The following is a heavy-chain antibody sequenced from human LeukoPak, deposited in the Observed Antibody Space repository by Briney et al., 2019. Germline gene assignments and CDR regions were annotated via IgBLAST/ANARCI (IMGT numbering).Heavy chain of an antibody. CDR1: GYTFTGYY. V-gene: IGHV1-69*06. D-gene: IGHD2-15*01. Sequence: ASVKVSCKASGYTFTGYYMHWVRQAPGQGLEWMGGIIPIFGTANYAQEFQGRVTITADKSTSTAYMELSSLRSEDTAVYYCASHTGYCSGGSCLNWFDPWGQGTLVTVSS. CDR3: ASHTGYCSGGSCLNWFDP. J-gene: IGHJ5*02. CDR2: IIPIFGTA.